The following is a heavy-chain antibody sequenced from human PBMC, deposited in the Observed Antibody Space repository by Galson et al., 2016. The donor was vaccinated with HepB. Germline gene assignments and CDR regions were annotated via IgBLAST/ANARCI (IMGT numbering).Heavy chain of an antibody. CDR3: ARAYSTGWYPAKFDS. CDR2: IYYSGST. Sequence: SETLSLTCSVSGDSMNNYYWSWIRQPPGKGLEWIGYIYYSGSTHYNPSLKSRVAMSVDTSTNQFSLRLSSVTAADTAVYYCARAYSTGWYPAKFDSWGQGTLVTVSS. J-gene: IGHJ4*02. D-gene: IGHD6-19*01. CDR1: GDSMNNYY. V-gene: IGHV4-59*01.